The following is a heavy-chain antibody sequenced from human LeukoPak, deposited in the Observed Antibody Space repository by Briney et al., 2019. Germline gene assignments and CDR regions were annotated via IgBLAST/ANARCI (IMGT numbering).Heavy chain of an antibody. V-gene: IGHV3-11*01. D-gene: IGHD3-22*01. J-gene: IGHJ4*02. CDR2: ISSSSSSV. CDR3: ARGYYDLDY. CDR1: GFIFSDSY. Sequence: PGGSLRLSCAASGFIFSDSYMSWIRQAPGKGLEWVSCISSSSSSVYYADSVKGRFTISRDNAKNSLYLQMNSLRAGDTAIYYCARGYYDLDYWGQGTLVTVSS.